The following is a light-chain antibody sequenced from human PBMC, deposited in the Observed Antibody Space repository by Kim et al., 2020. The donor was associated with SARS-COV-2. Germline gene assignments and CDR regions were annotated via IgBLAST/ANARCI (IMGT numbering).Light chain of an antibody. Sequence: SYELTQPPSVSVAPGKTARITCGGNNIGSKSVHWYQQKPGQAPVLVIYYDSDRPSGIPERFSVSNSGNTATLTISRVEAGDEADYYCQVWDSSSDHPGVVFGGGTQLTVL. J-gene: IGLJ2*01. V-gene: IGLV3-21*04. CDR1: NIGSKS. CDR2: YDS. CDR3: QVWDSSSDHPGVV.